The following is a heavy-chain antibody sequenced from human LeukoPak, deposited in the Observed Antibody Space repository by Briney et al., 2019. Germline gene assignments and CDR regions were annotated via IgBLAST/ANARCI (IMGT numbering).Heavy chain of an antibody. CDR1: GYTFTSYY. CDR3: ARSSNWNRFDY. J-gene: IGHJ4*02. Sequence: ASVRVSCKASGYTFTSYYIQWVRQAPGQGLEWMGIINPSGGSTTYAQKFQGRVTMTRDTSTSTVYMELSSLRSEDTAVYYCARSSNWNRFDYWGQVTLVTVSS. V-gene: IGHV1-46*01. D-gene: IGHD1-1*01. CDR2: INPSGGST.